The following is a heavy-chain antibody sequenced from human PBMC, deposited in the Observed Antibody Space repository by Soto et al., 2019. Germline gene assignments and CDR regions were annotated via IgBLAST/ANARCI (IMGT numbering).Heavy chain of an antibody. CDR2: INPNNGYT. D-gene: IGHD5-12*01. J-gene: IGHJ4*02. Sequence: ASVKVSCKASGYTFTGYYIHWVRQAPGQGLEWMGWINPNNGYTNYAQKFQGRVTMTRDTSTSTAYMELSSLTFDDTAVYYCARHSGYDYVFDYWGQGTLVTVPQ. V-gene: IGHV1-2*02. CDR1: GYTFTGYY. CDR3: ARHSGYDYVFDY.